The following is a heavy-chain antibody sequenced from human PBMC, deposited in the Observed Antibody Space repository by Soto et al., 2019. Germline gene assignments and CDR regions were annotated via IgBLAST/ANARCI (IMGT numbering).Heavy chain of an antibody. CDR2: ISAYNGNT. V-gene: IGHV1-18*01. Sequence: ASVKVSCKASGYTFTSYGISWVRQAPGQGLEWMGWISAYNGNTNYAQKLQGRVTMTTDTSTSTAYMELRSLRSDDTAVYYCARDRGYYDFWSGYYQGHNYGMDVWGQGTTVTVSS. J-gene: IGHJ6*02. D-gene: IGHD3-3*01. CDR3: ARDRGYYDFWSGYYQGHNYGMDV. CDR1: GYTFTSYG.